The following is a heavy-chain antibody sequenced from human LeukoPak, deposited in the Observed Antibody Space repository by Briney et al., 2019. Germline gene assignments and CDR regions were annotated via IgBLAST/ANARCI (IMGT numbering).Heavy chain of an antibody. Sequence: GGSLRLSCAASEFTFSSYDMHWVRQAAGRGLEWVSALGTNGDSYYLGSVKGRFTISRDDGKNSLYLQMNSLGVEDTAVYYCTRELRGIASHYHGMDVWGQGTTVTVSS. CDR3: TRELRGIASHYHGMDV. D-gene: IGHD6-6*01. CDR2: LGTNGDS. V-gene: IGHV3-13*01. CDR1: EFTFSSYD. J-gene: IGHJ6*02.